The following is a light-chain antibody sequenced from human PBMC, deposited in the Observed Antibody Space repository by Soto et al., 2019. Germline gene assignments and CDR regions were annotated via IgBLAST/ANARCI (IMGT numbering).Light chain of an antibody. CDR2: AAS. J-gene: IGKJ4*01. CDR1: QSVSSN. CDR3: QQYDNWPLT. V-gene: IGKV3-15*01. Sequence: EIVMTQSPATLSVSPGERAPLSCRASQSVSSNFAWYQQKPGQAPRLLIYAASTRATGFPARFSGSGSGTEFTLTISSLQSEDFAVYYCQQYDNWPLTFGGGTKVDI.